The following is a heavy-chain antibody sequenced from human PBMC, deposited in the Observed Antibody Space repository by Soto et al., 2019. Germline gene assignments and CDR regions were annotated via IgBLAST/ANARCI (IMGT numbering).Heavy chain of an antibody. V-gene: IGHV4-30-2*01. D-gene: IGHD2-21*02. Sequence: SETLSLTCAVSGGSISSGGYSWSWIRQPPGKGLEWIRYIYHSGSTYYNPSLKSRVTISVDRSKNQFSLKLSSVTAADTAVYYCARTYCGGDCSWFDPWGQGTLVTVSS. J-gene: IGHJ5*02. CDR2: IYHSGST. CDR1: GGSISSGGYS. CDR3: ARTYCGGDCSWFDP.